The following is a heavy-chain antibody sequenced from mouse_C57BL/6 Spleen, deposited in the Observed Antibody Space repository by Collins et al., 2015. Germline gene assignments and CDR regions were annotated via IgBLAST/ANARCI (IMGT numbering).Heavy chain of an antibody. CDR2: INPNNGGT. CDR1: GYAFTDYY. CDR3: ARDYYGSSWYFDV. J-gene: IGHJ1*03. Sequence: EVQLQQPGPELVKPGASVEISCKASGYAFTDYYMNWVKQSHGKSLEWIGDINPNNGGTSYNQKFKGKATLTVDKSSNTASMELRSLTSEDSAVYFCARDYYGSSWYFDVWGTGTTVTVSS. V-gene: IGHV1-26*01. D-gene: IGHD1-1*01.